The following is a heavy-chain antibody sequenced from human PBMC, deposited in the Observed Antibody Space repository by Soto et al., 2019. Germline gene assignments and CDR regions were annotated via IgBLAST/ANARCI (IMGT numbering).Heavy chain of an antibody. J-gene: IGHJ6*02. D-gene: IGHD2-8*01. Sequence: EVQVLESGGGLVQPGGSLRLSCAASGFTFSTYAMSWVRQAPGKGLEWVSTIRGSGRTTYYADSVRGRFTISRDNSQNTLYLQMDSLRAEDTALYYCARVHRLYGLDHYYYGMDVWVHGTTVTVSS. CDR2: IRGSGRTT. V-gene: IGHV3-23*01. CDR1: GFTFSTYA. CDR3: ARVHRLYGLDHYYYGMDV.